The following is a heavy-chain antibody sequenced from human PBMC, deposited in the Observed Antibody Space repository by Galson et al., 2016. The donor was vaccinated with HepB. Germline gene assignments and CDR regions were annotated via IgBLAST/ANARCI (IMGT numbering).Heavy chain of an antibody. D-gene: IGHD3-16*01. Sequence: LRLSCAASGFTFSSYSMNWVRQAPGKGLEWVSYISSSSTIYYADSVKGRFTISRDNAKNSLYLQMNSLRDEDTAVYYCARDGGIPGAAFDIWGQGTMVTVSS. CDR2: ISSSSTI. J-gene: IGHJ3*02. CDR3: ARDGGIPGAAFDI. V-gene: IGHV3-48*02. CDR1: GFTFSSYS.